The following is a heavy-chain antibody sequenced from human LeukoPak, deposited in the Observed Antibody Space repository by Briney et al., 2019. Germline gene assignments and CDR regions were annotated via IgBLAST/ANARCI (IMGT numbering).Heavy chain of an antibody. D-gene: IGHD5-18*01. Sequence: SETLSLTCTVSGGSISTNGYYWGWIRQPPGKGLDWIGSIYHSGSAYYNPSLMSRVTISVDTSKNQLSLSLNSVTAADTAVYYCARLRGYSYGPIDYWGQGTLVTVSS. CDR3: ARLRGYSYGPIDY. J-gene: IGHJ4*02. V-gene: IGHV4-39*01. CDR2: IYHSGSA. CDR1: GGSISTNGYY.